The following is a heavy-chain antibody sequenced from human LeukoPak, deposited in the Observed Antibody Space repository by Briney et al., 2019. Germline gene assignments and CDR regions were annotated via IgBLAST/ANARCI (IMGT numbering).Heavy chain of an antibody. CDR1: GFTFSNYG. Sequence: PGGSLRLSCAASGFTFSNYGMHWVRQAPGKGLEWVAFTLLNGNNNYYADSVKGRFTISRDNSKNTLYLQMNSLRPEDTAVYSCARDRIEAVAGTRGFDYWGQGILVTVPS. CDR3: ARDRIEAVAGTRGFDY. D-gene: IGHD6-19*01. CDR2: TLLNGNNN. J-gene: IGHJ4*02. V-gene: IGHV3-30*02.